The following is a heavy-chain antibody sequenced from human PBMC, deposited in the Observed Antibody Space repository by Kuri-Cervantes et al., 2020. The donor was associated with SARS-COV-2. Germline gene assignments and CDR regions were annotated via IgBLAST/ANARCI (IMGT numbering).Heavy chain of an antibody. CDR2: IYYSGST. CDR3: ARDLREDAFDI. CDR1: GGSISSSSYY. J-gene: IGHJ3*02. Sequence: SETLSLTCTVSGGSISSSSYYWGWIRQPPGKGLEWIGGIYYSGSTYYNPSLKSRVTISVDTSKNQFSLKLSSVTAADTAVYYCARDLREDAFDIWGQGTMVTVSS. V-gene: IGHV4-39*07.